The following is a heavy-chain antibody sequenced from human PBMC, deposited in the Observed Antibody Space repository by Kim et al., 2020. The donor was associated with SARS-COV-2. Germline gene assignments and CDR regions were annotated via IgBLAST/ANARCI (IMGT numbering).Heavy chain of an antibody. CDR2: ISYDGSNK. CDR3: ARTYSGSYLDAFDI. Sequence: GGSLRLSCAASGFTFSSYAMHWVRQAPGKWLEWVAVISYDGSNKYYADSVKGRFTISRDNSKNTLYLQMNSLRAEDTAVYYCARTYSGSYLDAFDIWGQGTMVTVSS. J-gene: IGHJ3*02. CDR1: GFTFSSYA. V-gene: IGHV3-30*04. D-gene: IGHD1-26*01.